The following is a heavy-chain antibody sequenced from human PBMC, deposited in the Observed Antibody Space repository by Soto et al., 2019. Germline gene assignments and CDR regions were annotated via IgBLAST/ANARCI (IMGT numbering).Heavy chain of an antibody. CDR1: GFTFSTYA. Sequence: LRLSCAASGFTFSTYAMSWVRQAPGKGLEWVSAISGSGDNTYYADSVKGRFTISRDNSKNTLFLQMNSLRAEDTAVYYCATRRDASYYYYGMDVWGQGTTVTVSS. CDR2: ISGSGDNT. D-gene: IGHD2-2*01. CDR3: ATRRDASYYYYGMDV. V-gene: IGHV3-23*01. J-gene: IGHJ6*02.